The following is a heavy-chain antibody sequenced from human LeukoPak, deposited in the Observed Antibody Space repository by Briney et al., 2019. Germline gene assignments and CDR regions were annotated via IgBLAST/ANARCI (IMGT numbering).Heavy chain of an antibody. D-gene: IGHD2-2*01. CDR2: ISGSGGST. J-gene: IGHJ4*02. Sequence: GGSLRLSCAASGFTFSIYAMSWVRQAPGKGLEWVSAISGSGGSTYYADSVKGRFTISRDNSKNTLYLQMNSLRAEDTAVYYCARDWGYCSSTSCHVFDYWGQGTLVTVSS. CDR3: ARDWGYCSSTSCHVFDY. V-gene: IGHV3-23*01. CDR1: GFTFSIYA.